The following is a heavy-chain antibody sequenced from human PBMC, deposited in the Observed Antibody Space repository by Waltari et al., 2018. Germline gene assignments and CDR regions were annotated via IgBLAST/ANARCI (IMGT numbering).Heavy chain of an antibody. CDR2: VFSNGSV. J-gene: IGHJ4*02. V-gene: IGHV4-61*02. Sequence: QVQLQESGPGLVKPSQTLSLPCTVSGGYINRDSLFWSWIRQPAGKGLEWIGRVFSNGSVDYNPSLRSRVTISRDTSRNEFSLKLRSVTAADTAFYYCARDTGYSKSLCDHWGPGTQVIVSS. CDR1: GGYINRDSLF. CDR3: ARDTGYSKSLCDH. D-gene: IGHD4-4*01.